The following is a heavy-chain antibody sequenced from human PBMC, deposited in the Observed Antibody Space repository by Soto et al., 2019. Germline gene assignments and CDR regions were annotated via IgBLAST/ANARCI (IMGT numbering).Heavy chain of an antibody. CDR1: GGTFNSYA. CDR3: ARDSRPAVAPSTTAEFDY. V-gene: IGHV1-69*06. Sequence: QVQLVQSGAEVKKPGSSVKVSCKTSGGTFNSYAISWVRQAPGQGLEWKGSIVPIFATATYAQKFQGRVTITADRSTYTTYMELSRLTSEDTAVYYCARDSRPAVAPSTTAEFDYWGQGTLVTVSS. J-gene: IGHJ4*02. CDR2: IVPIFATA. D-gene: IGHD2-15*01.